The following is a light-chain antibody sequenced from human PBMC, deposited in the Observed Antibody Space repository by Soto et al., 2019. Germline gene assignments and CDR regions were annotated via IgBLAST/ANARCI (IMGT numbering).Light chain of an antibody. V-gene: IGLV2-23*02. CDR3: CSYAGSSFYV. Sequence: QSALTQSASVSGSPGQSITISCTGTSSDVGSYNLVSWYQHHPGKAPKLMIYEVSKRPSGFSNRFSASKSGDTASLTISGLQAEDEADYYCCSYAGSSFYVFGPGTKLTVL. CDR2: EVS. CDR1: SSDVGSYNL. J-gene: IGLJ1*01.